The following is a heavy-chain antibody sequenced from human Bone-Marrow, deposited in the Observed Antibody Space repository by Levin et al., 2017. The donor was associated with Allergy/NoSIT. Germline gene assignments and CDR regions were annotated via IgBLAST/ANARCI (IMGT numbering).Heavy chain of an antibody. CDR2: FNPTGDST. V-gene: IGHV1-46*01. CDR3: ARAYSDYDSVDF. CDR1: GYTFTSYC. D-gene: IGHD5-12*01. J-gene: IGHJ4*02. Sequence: ASVKVSCKTSGYTFTSYCIHWVRQAPGQGLEWVGIFNPTGDSTTYAQKFQGRVNVTSDTSTSTVYMELSSLRSEDTAVYYCARAYSDYDSVDFWGQGALVTVSS.